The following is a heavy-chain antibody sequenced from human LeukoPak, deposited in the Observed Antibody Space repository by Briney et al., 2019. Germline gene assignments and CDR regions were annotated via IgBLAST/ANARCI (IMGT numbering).Heavy chain of an antibody. CDR1: GFTFSSYS. D-gene: IGHD6-19*01. V-gene: IGHV3-21*01. Sequence: GGSLRLSCAASGFTFSSYSMNWVRQAPGKGLEWVSSISSSSSYIYYADSVKGRFTISRDNAKNSLYLQMNSLRAEDTAVYYCARFSSGWYSDAFDIWGQGTMVTVSS. CDR2: ISSSSSYI. J-gene: IGHJ3*02. CDR3: ARFSSGWYSDAFDI.